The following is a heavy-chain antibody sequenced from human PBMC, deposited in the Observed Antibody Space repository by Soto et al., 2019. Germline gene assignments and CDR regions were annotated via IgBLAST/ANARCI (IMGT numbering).Heavy chain of an antibody. CDR1: GGSINSYW. Sequence: SETLSLTCSVSGGSINSYWWSWIRQPAGKGLEWIGRVYSTGTADYNPSLNSRAAMSVETSKNQFSLKLTSVTAADTAVYYCARDIGSYAYGEGYWGQGIQVTVSS. J-gene: IGHJ4*02. D-gene: IGHD3-10*01. CDR2: VYSTGTA. V-gene: IGHV4-4*07. CDR3: ARDIGSYAYGEGY.